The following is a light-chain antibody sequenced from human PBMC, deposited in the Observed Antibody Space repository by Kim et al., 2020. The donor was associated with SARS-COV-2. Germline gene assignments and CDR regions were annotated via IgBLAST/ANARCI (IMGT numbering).Light chain of an antibody. CDR2: EVS. V-gene: IGLV2-8*01. CDR1: SSDVGVYTY. Sequence: QSVTISCSGTSSDVGVYTYVSWYQQHPGKAPKFIIYEVSKRPSGVPDRFSGSKSGNTASLTVSGLQAEDEADYSCSSFVGSNNLVFGTGTKVTVL. CDR3: SSFVGSNNLV. J-gene: IGLJ1*01.